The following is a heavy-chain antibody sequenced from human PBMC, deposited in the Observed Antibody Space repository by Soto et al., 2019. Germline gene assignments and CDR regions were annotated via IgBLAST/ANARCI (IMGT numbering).Heavy chain of an antibody. V-gene: IGHV3-30-3*01. D-gene: IGHD3-10*01. CDR2: ISYDGSNK. CDR1: GFTFSSYA. J-gene: IGHJ4*02. Sequence: PGGSLRLSCAASGFTFSSYAMHWVRQAPGKGLEWVAVISYDGSNKYYADSVRGRFTISRDNSKNTLYLQMNSLRAEDTAVYYCARGYYGSGSYYNPPYFDYWGQGTLVTVSS. CDR3: ARGYYGSGSYYNPPYFDY.